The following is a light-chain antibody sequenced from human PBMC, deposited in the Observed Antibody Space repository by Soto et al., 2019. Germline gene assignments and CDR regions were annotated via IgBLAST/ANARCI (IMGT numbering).Light chain of an antibody. CDR1: QSVSSSY. J-gene: IGKJ4*01. CDR2: GAS. CDR3: QQDGSSPLT. Sequence: EIVLTQSPGTLSLSPGERATLSCRASQSVSSSYLAWYQQKPCQAPRLLIYGASSMATGIPDRFSGSGSGTDFTLTISRLEPEDVAVYYCQQDGSSPLTFGGGTKVESK. V-gene: IGKV3-20*01.